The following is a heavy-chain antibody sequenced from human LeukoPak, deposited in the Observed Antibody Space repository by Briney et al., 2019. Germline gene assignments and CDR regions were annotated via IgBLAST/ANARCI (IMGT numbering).Heavy chain of an antibody. CDR3: ARVMAASVWRSYGSYYYYYYMDV. CDR1: GFTVSSNY. Sequence: PGGSLRLSCAVSGFTVSSNYMSWVRQAPGKGLEWVSVIYSGGNTYYADSVKGRFTVSRDNSKNTVYLQMDSLRAADTAVYYCARVMAASVWRSYGSYYYYYYMDVWGKGTTVTVSS. CDR2: IYSGGNT. J-gene: IGHJ6*03. V-gene: IGHV3-66*01. D-gene: IGHD3-16*01.